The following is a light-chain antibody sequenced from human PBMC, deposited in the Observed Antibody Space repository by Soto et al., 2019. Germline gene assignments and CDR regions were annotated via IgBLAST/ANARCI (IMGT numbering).Light chain of an antibody. Sequence: DMQMTQSPSTLSASSGDRVTITFRASQSISSWLAWYQQKPGKAPKLLIYKASSLESGVPSRFSGSGSGTEFTLTISSLQPDDFATYYCQQYNSYSYTFGQGTKVDI. CDR2: KAS. V-gene: IGKV1-5*03. CDR1: QSISSW. CDR3: QQYNSYSYT. J-gene: IGKJ2*01.